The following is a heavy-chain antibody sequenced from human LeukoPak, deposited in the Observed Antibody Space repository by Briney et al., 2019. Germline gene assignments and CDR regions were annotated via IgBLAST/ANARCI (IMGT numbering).Heavy chain of an antibody. CDR1: GGSISSYY. CDR3: ARDLLW. V-gene: IGHV4-4*07. Sequence: SETLSRTCTVSGGSISSYYWSWIRQPAGKGLEWIGHIYPGGTTSYNPSLKSRVTMSVDTSKNQFSLRLTSVIAADTAVYYCARDLLWWGQGTLVTVSS. CDR2: IYPGGTT. J-gene: IGHJ4*02. D-gene: IGHD2-21*01.